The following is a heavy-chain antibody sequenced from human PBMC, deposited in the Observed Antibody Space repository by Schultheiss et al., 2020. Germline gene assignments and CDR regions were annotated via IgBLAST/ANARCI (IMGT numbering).Heavy chain of an antibody. V-gene: IGHV3-33*08. CDR1: GFTFSSYA. CDR2: IRYDGSNK. Sequence: GGSLRLSCAASGFTFSSYAMSWVRQAPGKGLEWVAFIRYDGSNKYYADSVKGRFTISRDNSKNTLYLQMSSLRGDDTAVYYCARSAAILGGMDVWGQGTTVTVSS. CDR3: ARSAAILGGMDV. D-gene: IGHD3-9*01. J-gene: IGHJ6*02.